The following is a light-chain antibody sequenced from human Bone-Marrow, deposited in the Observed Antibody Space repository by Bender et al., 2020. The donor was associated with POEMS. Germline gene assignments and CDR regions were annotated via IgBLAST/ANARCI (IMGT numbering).Light chain of an antibody. J-gene: IGLJ3*02. CDR2: SSH. CDR1: SSNIGAHA. V-gene: IGLV1-44*01. Sequence: QSVLTQPPSASGTPGQRVTISCSGGSSNIGAHAVNWYQHLPGTAPKLLISSSHRRPSEGPDLFSGSRSGTSASLAISGLQSEDEADYYCAVWDDSLNGWVFGGGTKLTVL. CDR3: AVWDDSLNGWV.